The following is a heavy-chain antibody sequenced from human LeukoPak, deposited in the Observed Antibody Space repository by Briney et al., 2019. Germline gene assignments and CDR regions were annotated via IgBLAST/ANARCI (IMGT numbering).Heavy chain of an antibody. CDR3: ATKQWLAPPPDS. CDR2: INTDGTVT. D-gene: IGHD6-19*01. V-gene: IGHV3-74*01. J-gene: IGHJ4*02. Sequence: GGSLRLSCAASGFTFSKYWMLWVRQAPGKGLESVSRINTDGTVTTYADSVKGRFTVSRDNADNTMFLQMNSAIDENTAVYYCATKQWLAPPPDSWGQGTPVTVSS. CDR1: GFTFSKYW.